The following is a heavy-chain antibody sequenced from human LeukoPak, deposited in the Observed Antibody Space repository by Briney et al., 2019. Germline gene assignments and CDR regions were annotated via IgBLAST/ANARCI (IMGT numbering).Heavy chain of an antibody. CDR3: ARVIGWDGPFDL. CDR1: GFTLSNYW. V-gene: IGHV3-74*01. CDR2: INTDGSST. J-gene: IGHJ3*01. Sequence: GGSLRLSCSASGFTLSNYWIHWVRQAQGKGLVWVSRINTDGSSTNYADFVRGRFTVSRDSAKNTLYLQMNSLRVEDTAVYYCARVIGWDGPFDLWGHGTLVTVSS. D-gene: IGHD1-26*01.